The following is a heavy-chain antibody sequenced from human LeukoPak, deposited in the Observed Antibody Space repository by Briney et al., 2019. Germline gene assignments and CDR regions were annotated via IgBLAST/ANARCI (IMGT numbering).Heavy chain of an antibody. CDR1: GFAFSSYW. Sequence: TGRSLRLSCAASGFAFSSYWMHWVRRAPGKGLEWVSGMSGSGGSTYYADSVKGRFTISRDNSKNTLYLQMNSLRAEDTAVYYCAKGIVGATRKINFFDYWGQGTLVTVSS. J-gene: IGHJ4*02. V-gene: IGHV3-23*01. CDR3: AKGIVGATRKINFFDY. D-gene: IGHD1-26*01. CDR2: MSGSGGST.